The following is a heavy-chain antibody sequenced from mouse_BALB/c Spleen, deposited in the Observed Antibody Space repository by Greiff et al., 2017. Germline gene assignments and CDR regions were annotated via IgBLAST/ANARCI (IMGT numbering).Heavy chain of an antibody. D-gene: IGHD1-1*01. V-gene: IGHV1-69*02. J-gene: IGHJ1*01. CDR3: TKTVGSGSSYWYMDD. CDR1: GYTFTSYW. CDR2: IYPSDSYT. Sequence: QVQLQQPGAELVRPGASVKLSCKASGYTFTSYWINWVKQRPGQGLEWIGNIYPSDSYTNYNQKFKDKATLTVDKSSSTAYMQLSSPTSEDSAVYYCTKTVGSGSSYWYMDDWGAGTSVTVSS.